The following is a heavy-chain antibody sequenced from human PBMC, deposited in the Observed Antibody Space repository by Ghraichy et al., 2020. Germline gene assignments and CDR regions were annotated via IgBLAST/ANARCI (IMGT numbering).Heavy chain of an antibody. D-gene: IGHD6-19*01. J-gene: IGHJ4*02. CDR1: GGSITSNVYY. V-gene: IGHV4-39*01. CDR2: IFDDGTT. Sequence: SETLSLTCTVSGGSITSNVYYWGWVRQPPGKGLEWLGSIFDDGTTYYNPSLGSRVTLFRDTSNNQFSLRLSSGTAADTAVYYCARGNLMGYSGGWSLGFSDYWGQGTLATVSS. CDR3: ARGNLMGYSGGWSLGFSDY.